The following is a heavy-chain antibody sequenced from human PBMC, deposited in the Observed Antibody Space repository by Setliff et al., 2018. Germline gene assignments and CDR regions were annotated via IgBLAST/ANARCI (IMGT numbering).Heavy chain of an antibody. D-gene: IGHD3-10*01. V-gene: IGHV4-61*09. CDR1: GGSISSGSYY. CDR2: IYTSGTT. CDR3: ARTYYYASGRSGWFDP. Sequence: SETLSLTCSVSGGSISSGSYYWTWIRQPAGKGLEWIGHIYTSGTTKYNPSLKSRVTISVDASKNQFFLKLTSVTAADTAVYYCARTYYYASGRSGWFDPWGQGTLVTVSS. J-gene: IGHJ5*02.